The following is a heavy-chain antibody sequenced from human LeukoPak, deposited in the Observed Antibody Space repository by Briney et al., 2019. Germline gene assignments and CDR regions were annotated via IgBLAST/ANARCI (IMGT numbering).Heavy chain of an antibody. Sequence: GASVKVSCKASGYTFTSYYMHWVRQAPGQGLEWMGIINPSGGSTSYAQKFQGRVTMTRDTSTSTVYMELSSLRSEDTAVYYCARVPLGVYGSGSELDVWGKGTTVTVSS. CDR3: ARVPLGVYGSGSELDV. D-gene: IGHD3-10*01. CDR2: INPSGGST. CDR1: GYTFTSYY. V-gene: IGHV1-46*01. J-gene: IGHJ6*03.